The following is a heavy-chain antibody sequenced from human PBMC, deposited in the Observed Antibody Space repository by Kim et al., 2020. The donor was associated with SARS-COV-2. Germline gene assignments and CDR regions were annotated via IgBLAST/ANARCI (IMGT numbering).Heavy chain of an antibody. CDR2: VYSTGRT. CDR1: GISISTFF. V-gene: IGHV4-4*07. CDR3: ARDPPEYEPLLDF. J-gene: IGHJ2*01. D-gene: IGHD2-15*01. Sequence: SETLSLTCTVSGISISTFFWSWIRQPAGKGLEWIGRVYSTGRTSYNPSLESRVRMSVDESKNQFSLHLTSVTAADTAIYYCARDPPEYEPLLDF.